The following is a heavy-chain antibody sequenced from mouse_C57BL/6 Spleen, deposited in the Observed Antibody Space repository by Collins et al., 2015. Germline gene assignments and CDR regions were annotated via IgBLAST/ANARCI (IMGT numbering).Heavy chain of an antibody. CDR2: INPSSGYT. CDR3: ARKDGYDGAMDY. CDR1: GYTFTSYT. Sequence: QVQLQQSAAELARPGASVKMSCKASGYTFTSYTMHWVKQRPGQGLEWIGYINPSSGYTEYNQKFKDKTTLTADKSSSTAYMQLSSLTSEDSAVYYCARKDGYDGAMDYWGQGTSVTVSS. V-gene: IGHV1-4*02. D-gene: IGHD2-2*01. J-gene: IGHJ4*01.